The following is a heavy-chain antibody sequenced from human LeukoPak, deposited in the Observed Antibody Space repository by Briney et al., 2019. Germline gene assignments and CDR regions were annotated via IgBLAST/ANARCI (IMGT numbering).Heavy chain of an antibody. D-gene: IGHD3-10*01. CDR1: GGSFSGYY. CDR2: INHSGST. CDR3: ARRMVRGVLVGYYFDY. Sequence: SETLSLTCAVYGGSFSGYYWSWIRQPPGKGLEWIGEINHSGSTNYNPSLKSRVTISVDTSKNQFSLKLSSVTAADTAVYYCARRMVRGVLVGYYFDYWGQGTLVTVSS. J-gene: IGHJ4*02. V-gene: IGHV4-34*01.